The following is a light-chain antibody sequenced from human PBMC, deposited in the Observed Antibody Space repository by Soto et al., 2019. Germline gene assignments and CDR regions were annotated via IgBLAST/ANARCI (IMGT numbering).Light chain of an antibody. CDR3: QQYNNWPLT. J-gene: IGKJ4*01. V-gene: IGKV3-15*01. Sequence: EIVLYQSPGTLSLSPGERATLSCRASQSVSSSYLAWYQQKPGQAPRLLIYGASTRATGIPARFSGSGSGTEFTLTISSLQSEDFAVYYCQQYNNWPLTFGGGTKVDIK. CDR1: QSVSSSY. CDR2: GAS.